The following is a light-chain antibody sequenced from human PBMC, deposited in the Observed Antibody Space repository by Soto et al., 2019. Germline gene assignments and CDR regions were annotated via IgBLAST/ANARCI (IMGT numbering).Light chain of an antibody. CDR2: DAS. CDR3: QQCDKLPLT. V-gene: IGKV1-33*01. CDR1: QDISDS. J-gene: IGKJ4*01. Sequence: DIQMTQSPSSLSASVGDRVTITWQASQDISDSLNWYQQKPGKAPKLLIYDASNLETGVPSRFSGSGSGTDFSFTITSLQPEDFATYYCQQCDKLPLTFGGGTKVEIK.